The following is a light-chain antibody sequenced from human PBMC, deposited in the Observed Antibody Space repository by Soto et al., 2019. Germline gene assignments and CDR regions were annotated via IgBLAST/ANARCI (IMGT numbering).Light chain of an antibody. Sequence: QSALTQPPSASGSPGQSVTISCTGTSSDVGGYNNVSWYQQHPGKVPKLMVYEVNKRPSGVPDRFSGSKSGNTASLTVYGLQAEDEADYYCTSYAGGNNVFGTGTKVTVL. CDR3: TSYAGGNNV. CDR2: EVN. CDR1: SSDVGGYNN. J-gene: IGLJ1*01. V-gene: IGLV2-8*01.